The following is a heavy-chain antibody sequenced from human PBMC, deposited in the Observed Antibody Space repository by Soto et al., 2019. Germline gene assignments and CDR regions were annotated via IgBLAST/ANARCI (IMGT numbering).Heavy chain of an antibody. D-gene: IGHD2-21*02. V-gene: IGHV4-59*13. CDR1: GAPISGYF. J-gene: IGHJ6*02. Sequence: QVQLQESGPGLVKPSETRPLPGLFLGAPISGYFWSWSRQPPGKGRDWLGYLYNTGSTDYNPPFKSRVTISVDTSKNQFSLKLNSVTAADTAVYYCARDLWGYCGTDCYPLDVWGQGTTVTVSS. CDR3: ARDLWGYCGTDCYPLDV. CDR2: LYNTGST.